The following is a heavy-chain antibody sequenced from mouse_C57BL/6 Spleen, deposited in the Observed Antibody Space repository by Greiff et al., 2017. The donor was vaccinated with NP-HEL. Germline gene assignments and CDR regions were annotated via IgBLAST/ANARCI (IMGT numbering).Heavy chain of an antibody. D-gene: IGHD1-1*01. CDR2: ISDGGSYT. Sequence: EVQVVESGGGLVKPGGSLKLSCAASGFTFSSYAMSWVRQTPEKRLEWVATISDGGSYTYYPDNVKGRFTISRDNAKNNLYLQMSHLKSEDTAMYYCARDRTTVVSWYFDVWGTGTTVTVSS. CDR1: GFTFSSYA. V-gene: IGHV5-4*01. J-gene: IGHJ1*03. CDR3: ARDRTTVVSWYFDV.